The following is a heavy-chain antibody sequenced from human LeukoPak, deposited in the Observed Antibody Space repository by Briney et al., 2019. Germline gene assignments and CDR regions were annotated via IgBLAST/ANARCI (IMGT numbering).Heavy chain of an antibody. CDR2: IYTRGST. CDR1: GGSISSYY. Sequence: SETLSLTCTVSGGSISSYYWSWIRQPPGKGLEWIGYIYTRGSTNYNPTLKSRVTISVDTSKNQFSLKLSSVTAADTAVYYCATMPGDDSSGYSNWGQGTLVTVSS. CDR3: ATMPGDDSSGYSN. V-gene: IGHV4-4*09. J-gene: IGHJ4*02. D-gene: IGHD3-22*01.